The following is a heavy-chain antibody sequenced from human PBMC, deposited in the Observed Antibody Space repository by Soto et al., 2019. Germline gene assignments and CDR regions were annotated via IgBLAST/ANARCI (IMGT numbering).Heavy chain of an antibody. CDR3: ARASSSPRFDY. CDR2: IYYNGVT. J-gene: IGHJ4*02. Sequence: QVQLQESGPVLVKPSQTLSLTCTVSGGSISRGAYYWNWIRQHPGKGLEWIGHIYYNGVTYYNPSLKSRVSISLDTSKSQFSLNLTSVTAADTAVYFCARASSSPRFDYWGQGTLVTVSS. CDR1: GGSISRGAYY. V-gene: IGHV4-31*03. D-gene: IGHD6-13*01.